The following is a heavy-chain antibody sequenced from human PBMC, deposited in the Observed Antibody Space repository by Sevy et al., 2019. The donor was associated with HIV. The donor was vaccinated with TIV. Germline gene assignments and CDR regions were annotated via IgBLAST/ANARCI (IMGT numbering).Heavy chain of an antibody. V-gene: IGHV4-38-2*01. Sequence: SETLSLTCAVSGYSISSGYYWGWIRQPPGKGLEWIGSFYHIGSTYYNPSLKSRVTISVDTSKNQFPLKLSSVTAADTAVYYCASGIVGAFDAFDIWGQGTMVTVSS. D-gene: IGHD1-26*01. CDR3: ASGIVGAFDAFDI. CDR2: FYHIGST. J-gene: IGHJ3*02. CDR1: GYSISSGYY.